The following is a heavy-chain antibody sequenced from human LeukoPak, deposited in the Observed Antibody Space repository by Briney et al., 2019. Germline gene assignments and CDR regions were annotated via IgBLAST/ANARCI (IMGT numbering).Heavy chain of an antibody. D-gene: IGHD3-10*01. V-gene: IGHV1-69*13. CDR3: ASSPIGITMVRYRYYFDY. CDR2: IIPIFGTA. J-gene: IGHJ4*02. CDR1: GGTFSSYA. Sequence: ASVNVSCKASGGTFSSYAISWVRQAPGQGLEWMGGIIPIFGTANYAQKFQGRVTITADESTSTVYMELSSLRSEDTAVYYCASSPIGITMVRYRYYFDYWGQGTLVTVSS.